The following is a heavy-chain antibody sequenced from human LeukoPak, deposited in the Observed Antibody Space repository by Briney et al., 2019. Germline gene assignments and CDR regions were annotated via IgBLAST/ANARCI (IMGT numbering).Heavy chain of an antibody. CDR2: ISYSGST. CDR1: GGSISRYY. Sequence: SETLSLTCTVSGGSISRYYWSWIRQPPGKGLEWIGYISYSGSTNYNPSLKSRVTISVDTSKDQFSLKLNSMTATDTAVYYCARHSGSYYDNYDYWGQGTLVTVSS. V-gene: IGHV4-59*08. J-gene: IGHJ4*02. D-gene: IGHD1-26*01. CDR3: ARHSGSYYDNYDY.